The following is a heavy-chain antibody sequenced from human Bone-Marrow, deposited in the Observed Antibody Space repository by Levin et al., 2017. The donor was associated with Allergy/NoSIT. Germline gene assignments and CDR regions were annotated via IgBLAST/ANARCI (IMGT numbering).Heavy chain of an antibody. CDR1: DSSISSGYY. CDR3: ARVGYTSSSGNGWFDP. D-gene: IGHD6-6*01. Sequence: PSETLSLTCVVSDSSISSGYYWGWIRQPPGKGLEWIANIYHSGSTYYNPSLKSRVTMSIDTSKNQFSLKLNSVSAADTAVYYCARVGYTSSSGNGWFDPWGQGTLVTVSS. J-gene: IGHJ5*02. CDR2: IYHSGST. V-gene: IGHV4-38-2*01.